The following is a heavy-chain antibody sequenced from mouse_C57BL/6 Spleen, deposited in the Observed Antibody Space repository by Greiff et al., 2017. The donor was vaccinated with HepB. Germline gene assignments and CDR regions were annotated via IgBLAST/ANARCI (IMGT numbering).Heavy chain of an antibody. CDR3: ARQGATGTGWYFDV. Sequence: EVMLVESGGDLVKPGGSLKLSCAASGFTFSSYGMSWVRQTPDKRLEWVATISSGGSYTYYPDSVKGRFTITRDNAKNTLYLQMSSLKSEDTAMYYCARQGATGTGWYFDVWGTGTTVTVSS. CDR1: GFTFSSYG. J-gene: IGHJ1*03. CDR2: ISSGGSYT. V-gene: IGHV5-6*01. D-gene: IGHD4-1*01.